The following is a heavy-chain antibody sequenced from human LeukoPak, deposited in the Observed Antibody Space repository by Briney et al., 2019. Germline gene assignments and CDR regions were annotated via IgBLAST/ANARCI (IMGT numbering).Heavy chain of an antibody. CDR2: INPSGGST. J-gene: IGHJ3*02. Sequence: GASVKVSCKASGYTFTTYYIHWVRQAPGQGLEWMALINPSGGSTHYAQKFQGRVTVTRDTSTSTVYMELTSPRSEDTAVYYCACLPYAFDIWGQGTMVTVSS. CDR3: ACLPYAFDI. CDR1: GYTFTTYY. V-gene: IGHV1-46*01.